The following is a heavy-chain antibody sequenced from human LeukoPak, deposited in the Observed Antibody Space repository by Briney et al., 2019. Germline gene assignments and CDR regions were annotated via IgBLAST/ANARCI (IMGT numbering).Heavy chain of an antibody. D-gene: IGHD3-16*01. CDR3: ARHLTMITVPRDAFDI. J-gene: IGHJ3*02. CDR2: IYPGDSDT. CDR1: GYSFTSYW. V-gene: IGHV5-51*01. Sequence: GESLNISCKTSGYSFTSYWIGWVRQMPGKGLEWMGVIYPGDSDTRYSPSFQGQVTISADKSLSTAYLQWSGLKASDTAMYYCARHLTMITVPRDAFDIWGQGTMVTVSS.